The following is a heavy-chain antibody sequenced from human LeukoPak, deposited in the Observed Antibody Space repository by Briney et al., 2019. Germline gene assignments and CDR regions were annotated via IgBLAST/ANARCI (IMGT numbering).Heavy chain of an antibody. D-gene: IGHD1-26*01. V-gene: IGHV3-7*01. CDR1: GFTFSTYW. CDR2: IKLDGSET. J-gene: IGHJ4*02. Sequence: PGGSLRLSCAASGFTFSTYWMSWVRQAPGKGLEWVANIKLDGSETHSVDSVKGRFTISTDNAKTSLYLQMNSLRAEDTAVYYCARDAFSGSYYFDYWGQGTLVTVSS. CDR3: ARDAFSGSYYFDY.